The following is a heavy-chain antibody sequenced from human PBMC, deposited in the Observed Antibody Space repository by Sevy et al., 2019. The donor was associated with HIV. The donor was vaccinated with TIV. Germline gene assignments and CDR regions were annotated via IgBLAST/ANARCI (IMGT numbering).Heavy chain of an antibody. D-gene: IGHD1-26*01. CDR2: IYSGGST. CDR1: GFTVSRNY. CDR3: ARERIVGATWGGFDY. V-gene: IGHV3-53*01. J-gene: IGHJ4*02. Sequence: GSLRLSCAASGFTVSRNYMSWVRQAPGKGLEWVSVIYSGGSTYYADSVKGRFTISRDNSKNTLYLQMNSLRAEDTAVYYCARERIVGATWGGFDYWGQGTLVTVSS.